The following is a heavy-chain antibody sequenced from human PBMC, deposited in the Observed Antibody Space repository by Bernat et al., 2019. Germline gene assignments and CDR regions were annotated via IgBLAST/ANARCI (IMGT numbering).Heavy chain of an antibody. CDR3: ARQAYCGGDCYTFLY. CDR1: GGSISSSSYY. CDR2: IYYSGST. V-gene: IGHV4-39*01. D-gene: IGHD2-21*02. J-gene: IGHJ4*02. Sequence: QLQLQESGPGLVKPSETLSFTCTVSGGSISSSSYYWGWIRQPPGKGLEWIGSIYYSGSTYYNPSLKSRVTISVDTSKNQFSLKLSSVTAADTAVYYCARQAYCGGDCYTFLYWGQGTLVTVSS.